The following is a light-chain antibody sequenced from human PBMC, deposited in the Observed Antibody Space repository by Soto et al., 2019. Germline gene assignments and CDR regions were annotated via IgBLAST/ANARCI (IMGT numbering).Light chain of an antibody. V-gene: IGKV3-20*01. CDR3: QQYGTSFWT. CDR2: GAS. Sequence: EILLTQSPGTLSLSPGERATLSCRTSQSVSSSYLAWYQQKPGQAPRLLTYGASTRATGIPDRFSGSGSGTDFTLTISRLEPEDFAVYYCQQYGTSFWTFGQGTKVDIK. J-gene: IGKJ1*01. CDR1: QSVSSSY.